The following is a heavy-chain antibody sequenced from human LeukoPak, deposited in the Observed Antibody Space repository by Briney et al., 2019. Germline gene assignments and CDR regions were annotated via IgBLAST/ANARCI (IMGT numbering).Heavy chain of an antibody. Sequence: GGSLRLSCAASGFTFSGYWMHWVRQAPGKGLVWVSRINNDGRSTSYADSVKGRFTISRDNTKNTLYLQMNSLRVEDTAVYYCARDQLYCTGGICYFDYWGQGTLVTVSS. CDR3: ARDQLYCTGGICYFDY. V-gene: IGHV3-74*01. J-gene: IGHJ4*02. D-gene: IGHD2-8*02. CDR2: INNDGRST. CDR1: GFTFSGYW.